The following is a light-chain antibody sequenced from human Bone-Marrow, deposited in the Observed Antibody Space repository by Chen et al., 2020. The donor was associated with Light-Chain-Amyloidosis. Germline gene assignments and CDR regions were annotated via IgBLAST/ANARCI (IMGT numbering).Light chain of an antibody. CDR3: QVWDRSSDRPV. Sequence: SYVLTQPSSVSVAPGQPATIACGGNNIGSTSVHWYQQTPGQAPLLVFYDDSARPSGIPERLSGSNSGNTATLTISRVEAGDEADYYCQVWDRSSDRPVFGGGTKLTVL. V-gene: IGLV3-21*02. CDR2: DDS. J-gene: IGLJ3*02. CDR1: NIGSTS.